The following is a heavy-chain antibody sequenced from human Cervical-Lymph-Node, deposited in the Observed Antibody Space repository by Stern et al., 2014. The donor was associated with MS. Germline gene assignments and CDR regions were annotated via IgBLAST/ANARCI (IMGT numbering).Heavy chain of an antibody. Sequence: QLVQSGAEVKKPGSSMNVSCKTSGGTFSSSYAIPWLRQAPGQGLEWMGRIIPILGLANYAQKFQDRVTITADTSTSTTYMQLSSLRSEDTAVYYCARGVVSNRAAATLHNLFDPWGQGTLVTVSS. CDR1: GGTFSSSYA. CDR2: IIPILGLA. J-gene: IGHJ5*02. V-gene: IGHV1-69*09. D-gene: IGHD2-15*01. CDR3: ARGVVSNRAAATLHNLFDP.